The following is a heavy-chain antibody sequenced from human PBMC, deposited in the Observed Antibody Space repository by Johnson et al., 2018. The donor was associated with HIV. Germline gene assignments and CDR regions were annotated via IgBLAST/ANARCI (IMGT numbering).Heavy chain of an antibody. Sequence: QVQLVESGGGVVQPGRSLSLSCAASGFTFRSYGMHWVRQAPGKGLEWVAVIWYDGLNKYYADSVKGRFTISSDNSKNTLYLQMNSLRVEDTAVYYFAREPRLLTDAFDIWGQGKMVTVSS. CDR3: AREPRLLTDAFDI. V-gene: IGHV3-33*01. D-gene: IGHD5-18*01. CDR2: IWYDGLNK. J-gene: IGHJ3*02. CDR1: GFTFRSYG.